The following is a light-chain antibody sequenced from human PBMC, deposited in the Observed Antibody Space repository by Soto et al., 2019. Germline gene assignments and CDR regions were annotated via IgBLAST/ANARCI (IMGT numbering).Light chain of an antibody. V-gene: IGKV1D-16*01. CDR2: AAS. J-gene: IGKJ4*01. CDR1: QYIGSW. Sequence: DIQMTQSPSSLSASVGDRVTISCRASQYIGSWLTWYQQKPGRAPKSLIYAASTLRSGVPSRFSGSGSGTDFTLTINSLQPDDSGTYYCQQYPSNVLTFGGGTQVEI. CDR3: QQYPSNVLT.